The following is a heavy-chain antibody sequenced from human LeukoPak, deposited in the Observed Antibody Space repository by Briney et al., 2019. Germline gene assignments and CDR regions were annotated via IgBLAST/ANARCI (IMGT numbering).Heavy chain of an antibody. V-gene: IGHV4-61*02. CDR1: VGSISSGTYY. CDR3: ARFRSYYYDSSGKYYFDY. Sequence: SETLSLTRIVSVGSISSGTYYWSWIRQPAGKGLECIGRIYTSGSTNYNPPLKRRVTISVDTSKNQLSLKLSSVTAADTAVYYCARFRSYYYDSSGKYYFDYWGQGTLVTVSS. J-gene: IGHJ4*02. D-gene: IGHD3-22*01. CDR2: IYTSGST.